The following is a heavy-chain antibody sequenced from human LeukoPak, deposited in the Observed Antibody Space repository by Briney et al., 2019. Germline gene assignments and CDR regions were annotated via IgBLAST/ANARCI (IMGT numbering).Heavy chain of an antibody. CDR1: GGSISSYY. Sequence: SETLSLTCTVSGGSISSYYWSWLRQPPGKGLEWIGYIYYSGSTNYNPSLKSRVTISVDTSKNQFSLKLSSVTAADTAVYYCARDPGLFCSSTSCFDAFDIWGQGTMVTVSS. V-gene: IGHV4-59*01. J-gene: IGHJ3*02. D-gene: IGHD2-2*01. CDR3: ARDPGLFCSSTSCFDAFDI. CDR2: IYYSGST.